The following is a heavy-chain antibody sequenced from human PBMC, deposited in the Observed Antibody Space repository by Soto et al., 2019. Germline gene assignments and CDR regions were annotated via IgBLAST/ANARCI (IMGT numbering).Heavy chain of an antibody. CDR2: IDPKNGNT. V-gene: IGHV1-24*01. CDR1: GYTLTELS. D-gene: IGHD6-6*01. J-gene: IGHJ4*02. CDR3: ARVGIAARPRDY. Sequence: ASVKVSCKVSGYTLTELSMHWVRQAPGKGLEWMGGIDPKNGNTGYAQKFQGRVTMTRNTSISTAYMELSSLRSEDTAVYYCARVGIAARPRDYWGQGTLVTVSS.